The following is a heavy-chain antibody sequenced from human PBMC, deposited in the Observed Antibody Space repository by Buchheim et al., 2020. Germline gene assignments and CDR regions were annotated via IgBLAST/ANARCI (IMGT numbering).Heavy chain of an antibody. CDR3: ARASYYYDSSGYFYYFDY. D-gene: IGHD3-22*01. CDR2: INPSGST. Sequence: QVQLQQWGAGLLKPSETLSLTCAVYGGSFSGYYWSWIRQPPGKGLEWIGEINPSGSTNYNPSLKSRVTISVDTSKNQFSLKLSSVTAADTAVYYCARASYYYDSSGYFYYFDYWGQGTL. CDR1: GGSFSGYY. J-gene: IGHJ4*02. V-gene: IGHV4-34*01.